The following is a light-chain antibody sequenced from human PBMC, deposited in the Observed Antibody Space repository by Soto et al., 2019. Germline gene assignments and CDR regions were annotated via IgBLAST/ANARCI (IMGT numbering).Light chain of an antibody. CDR2: ANS. CDR1: SSNIGAGYD. J-gene: IGLJ1*01. V-gene: IGLV1-40*01. Sequence: QSVLTQPPSVSGAPGQRVTISCTGSSSNIGAGYDVHWYQQLPGTAPKLLIYANSNRPSGVPDRFSGSKSGTSASLAITGLQSEDEGDYYRQSYDSSLSGVVFGTGTKLTVL. CDR3: QSYDSSLSGVV.